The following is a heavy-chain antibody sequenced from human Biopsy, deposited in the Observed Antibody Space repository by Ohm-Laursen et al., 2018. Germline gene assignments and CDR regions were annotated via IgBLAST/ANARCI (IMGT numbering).Heavy chain of an antibody. CDR2: IIPTFDTP. D-gene: IGHD3-10*01. CDR1: GGTFSSYV. J-gene: IGHJ5*02. Sequence: GASVKVSCKASGGTFSSYVIRWVRQAPGQGLEWMGRIIPTFDTPTYAPDFQGRVTFTADKSTGTAHLDLSRLRSEDTAIYYCAGGAAKGNPYDHWGQGTLVTVSS. V-gene: IGHV1-69*06. CDR3: AGGAAKGNPYDH.